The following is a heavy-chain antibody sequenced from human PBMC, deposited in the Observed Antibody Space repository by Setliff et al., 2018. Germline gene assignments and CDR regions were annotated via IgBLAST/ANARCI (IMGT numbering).Heavy chain of an antibody. J-gene: IGHJ4*02. CDR3: VNHNPARWAVTGTPLDQ. D-gene: IGHD6-19*01. CDR2: ISGGSFDI. Sequence: GESLTISCAASGFRFGEYSMSWVRQAPGKGLEWVSAISGGSFDIYYAESVKGRFTISRDNWRNTLYLQMNSLRAEDTAVYYCVNHNPARWAVTGTPLDQWGQGTLVTVSS. CDR1: GFRFGEYS. V-gene: IGHV3-23*01.